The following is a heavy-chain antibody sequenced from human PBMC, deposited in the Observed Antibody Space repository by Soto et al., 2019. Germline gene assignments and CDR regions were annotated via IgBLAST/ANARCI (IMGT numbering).Heavy chain of an antibody. D-gene: IGHD3-3*01. CDR3: ARESGDDFWSGYSVRYYGMDV. CDR2: ISAYNGNT. J-gene: IGHJ6*02. CDR1: GYTFTSYG. Sequence: QVQLVQSGAEVKKPGASVKVSCKASGYTFTSYGISWVRQAPGPGLEWMGWISAYNGNTNYAQKPQGRATMTTETSTSTAYMELRSLRSDDTAVYYCARESGDDFWSGYSVRYYGMDVWCQGTTVTVSS. V-gene: IGHV1-18*01.